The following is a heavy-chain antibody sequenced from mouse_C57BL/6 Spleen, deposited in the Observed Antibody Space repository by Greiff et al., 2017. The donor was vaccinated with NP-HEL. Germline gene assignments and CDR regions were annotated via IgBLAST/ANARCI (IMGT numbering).Heavy chain of an antibody. D-gene: IGHD2-4*01. CDR2: IYPSDSET. Sequence: VQLQQSGAELVRPGSSVKLSCKASGYTFTSYWMDWVKQRPGQGLEWIGNIYPSDSETHYTQKFKDKATLTVDKSSSTAYMQLSSLTSEDSAVYYCARGGDYDYWGQGTTLTVSS. V-gene: IGHV1-61*01. CDR3: ARGGDYDY. J-gene: IGHJ2*01. CDR1: GYTFTSYW.